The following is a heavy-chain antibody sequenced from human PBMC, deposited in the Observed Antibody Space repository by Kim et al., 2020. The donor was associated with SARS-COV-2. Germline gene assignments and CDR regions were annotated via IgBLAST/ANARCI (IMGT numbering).Heavy chain of an antibody. D-gene: IGHD1-26*01. J-gene: IGHJ4*02. CDR3: AREMRRGSYYGGY. Sequence: YAQKLQGRVTMTTDTSTSTAYMELRSLRSDDTAVYYCAREMRRGSYYGGYWGQGTLVTVSS. V-gene: IGHV1-18*01.